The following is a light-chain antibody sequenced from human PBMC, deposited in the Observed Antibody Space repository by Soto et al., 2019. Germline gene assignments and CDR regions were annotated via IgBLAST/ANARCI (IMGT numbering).Light chain of an antibody. CDR1: QSITNN. J-gene: IGKJ1*01. CDR2: GAS. V-gene: IGKV1-39*01. CDR3: QHCYSSPET. Sequence: DIHMTQSPSSLSAFVGDRVIITCRASQSITNNLDWYQQKAGKAPKLLIYGASSLQSGVPSRFSGSGSGTDFSLTISSLQPEDFATYYCQHCYSSPETFGQGTKVEIK.